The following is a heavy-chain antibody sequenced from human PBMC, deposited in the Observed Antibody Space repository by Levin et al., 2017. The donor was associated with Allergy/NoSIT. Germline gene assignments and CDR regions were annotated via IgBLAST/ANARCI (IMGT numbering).Heavy chain of an antibody. CDR2: INHSGST. CDR3: ARGRMGVYAYYYYYGMDV. J-gene: IGHJ6*02. V-gene: IGHV4-34*01. Sequence: SETLSLTCAVYGGSFSGYYWSWIRQPPGKGLEWIGEINHSGSTNYNPSLKSRVTISVDTSKNQFSLKLSSVTAANTAVYYCARGRMGVYAYYYYYGMDVWGQGTTVTVSS. D-gene: IGHD2-8*02. CDR1: GGSFSGYY.